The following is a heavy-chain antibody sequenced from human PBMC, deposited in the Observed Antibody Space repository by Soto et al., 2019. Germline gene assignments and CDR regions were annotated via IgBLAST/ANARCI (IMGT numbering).Heavy chain of an antibody. CDR1: GYTLTELS. J-gene: IGHJ3*02. Sequence: ASVKVSCKVSGYTLTELSMHWVRQAPGKGLEWMGGFDPEDGETIYAQKFQGRVTMTEDTSTDTAYMELSSLRSEDTAVYYCATSRYQSPRRPAFDIWGQGTMVTVSS. CDR3: ATSRYQSPRRPAFDI. V-gene: IGHV1-24*01. D-gene: IGHD2-2*01. CDR2: FDPEDGET.